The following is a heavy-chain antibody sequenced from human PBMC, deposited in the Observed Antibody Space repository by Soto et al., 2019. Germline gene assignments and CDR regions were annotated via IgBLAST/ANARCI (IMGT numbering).Heavy chain of an antibody. J-gene: IGHJ6*02. V-gene: IGHV1-69*02. CDR3: ARVDHENDGMDL. CDR2: IIPMYDII. Sequence: QLVQSGAEVKKPGSSVKVSCKVSGGTFSSYTITWVRQAPGEGLEWMGRIIPMYDIINYAQKFQGRVTITADKSTNTAYVELTSLKSDDTAVYYCARVDHENDGMDLWGQGTTVTVSS. CDR1: GGTFSSYT. D-gene: IGHD1-1*01.